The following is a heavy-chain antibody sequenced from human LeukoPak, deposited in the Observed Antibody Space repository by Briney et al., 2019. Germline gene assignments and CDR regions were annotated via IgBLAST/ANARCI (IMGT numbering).Heavy chain of an antibody. J-gene: IGHJ4*02. CDR3: AKDKYYYDSSGYYLPFGY. V-gene: IGHV3-23*01. Sequence: GGSLRLSCAASGFTFSSYAMSRVRQAPGKGLEWVSAISGSGGSTYYADSVKGRFTISRDNSKNTLYLQMNSLRAEDTAVYYCAKDKYYYDSSGYYLPFGYWGQGTLVTVSS. CDR2: ISGSGGST. CDR1: GFTFSSYA. D-gene: IGHD3-22*01.